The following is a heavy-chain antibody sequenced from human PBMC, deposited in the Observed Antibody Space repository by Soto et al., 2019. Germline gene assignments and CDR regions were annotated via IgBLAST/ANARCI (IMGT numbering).Heavy chain of an antibody. V-gene: IGHV4-39*01. D-gene: IGHD3-10*01. CDR1: GGSISSSSYY. CDR2: IYYSGTT. Sequence: SETLSLTCIVSGGSISSSSYYWGWIRQPPGKGLEWIGNIYYSGTTDYNPSLKSRVTISVDTSKNQFSLKLTSVTAADTAVYYCARRIYGSGSSFDYWGQGIMVTVSS. CDR3: ARRIYGSGSSFDY. J-gene: IGHJ4*02.